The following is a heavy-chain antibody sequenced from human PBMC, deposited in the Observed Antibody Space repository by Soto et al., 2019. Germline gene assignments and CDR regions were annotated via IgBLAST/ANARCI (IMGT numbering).Heavy chain of an antibody. Sequence: PSETLSLTCAVPGSSLSPYYWGWVRQPPGKGLEWLGSIFHSGNVHYNPSLKSRVILSIDTSKSQFSLNLTAAIAADTAVYYCTRQDDGMDVWGQGTTVTVSS. V-gene: IGHV4-38-2*01. J-gene: IGHJ6*02. CDR3: TRQDDGMDV. CDR2: IFHSGNV. CDR1: GSSLSPYY.